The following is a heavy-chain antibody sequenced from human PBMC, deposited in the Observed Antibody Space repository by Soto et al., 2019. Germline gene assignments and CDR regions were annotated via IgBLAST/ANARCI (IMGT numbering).Heavy chain of an antibody. V-gene: IGHV1-46*01. D-gene: IGHD5-12*01. Sequence: ASVKVSCKASGYTFTSYYIQWVRQAPGQGLEWMGIINPSGGSTNYAQKFQGRVTMTRDTSTGTAYMELNSLRSEDTAVYYCVRDSPIGGTFSGYDGIDYWGQGTLVTVSS. CDR1: GYTFTSYY. CDR3: VRDSPIGGTFSGYDGIDY. J-gene: IGHJ4*02. CDR2: INPSGGST.